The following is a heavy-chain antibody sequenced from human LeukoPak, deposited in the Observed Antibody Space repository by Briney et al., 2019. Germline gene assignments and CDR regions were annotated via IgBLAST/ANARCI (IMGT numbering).Heavy chain of an antibody. Sequence: SETLSLTCAVYGGSSSGYYWSWIRQPPGKGLEWIGEINHSGSTNYNPSLKSRVTISLDSPKNQFSLKLTSVTAADTAVYYCARHRDGYNDREFDPWGQGTLVTVSS. V-gene: IGHV4-34*01. J-gene: IGHJ5*02. CDR3: ARHRDGYNDREFDP. CDR1: GGSSSGYY. D-gene: IGHD5-24*01. CDR2: INHSGST.